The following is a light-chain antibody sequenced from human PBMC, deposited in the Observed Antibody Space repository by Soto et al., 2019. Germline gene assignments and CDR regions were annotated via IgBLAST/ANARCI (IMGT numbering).Light chain of an antibody. V-gene: IGKV3D-20*02. J-gene: IGKJ3*01. Sequence: IGLTYYPGTLAMSPGKRAPLSCTASRTLDSTYLAWYQQKPGQAPRLVIYAVSDRATGTPDRFSGSGSGKDFTLTISSLQSEDFAVYYCQQYNNWHPVTFGPGTKVDIK. CDR2: AVS. CDR3: QQYNNWHPVT. CDR1: RTLDSTY.